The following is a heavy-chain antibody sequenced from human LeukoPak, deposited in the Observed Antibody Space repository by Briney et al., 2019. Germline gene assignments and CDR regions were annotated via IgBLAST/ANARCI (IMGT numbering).Heavy chain of an antibody. V-gene: IGHV1-18*01. CDR3: ASSNILRYFDWLLPGAFDI. Sequence: ASVKVSCKASGYAFTSYGISWVRQAPGQGLEWMGWISAYNGNTNYAQKLQGRVTMTTDTSTSTAYMELRSLRSDDTAVYYCASSNILRYFDWLLPGAFDIWGQGTMVTVSS. CDR1: GYAFTSYG. J-gene: IGHJ3*02. CDR2: ISAYNGNT. D-gene: IGHD3-9*01.